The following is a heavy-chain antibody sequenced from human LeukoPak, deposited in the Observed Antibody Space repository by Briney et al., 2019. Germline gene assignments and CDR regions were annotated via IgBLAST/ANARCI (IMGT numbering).Heavy chain of an antibody. Sequence: SETLSLTCAVYGGSFSGYYWSWIRQPPGKGLEWIGEINHSGSTNYNPSLKSRVTISVGTSKNQFSLKLSSVTAADTAVYYCARDRAFTGDVEGETKRYDAFDIWGQGTMVTVSS. CDR3: ARDRAFTGDVEGETKRYDAFDI. V-gene: IGHV4-34*01. D-gene: IGHD7-27*01. CDR1: GGSFSGYY. CDR2: INHSGST. J-gene: IGHJ3*02.